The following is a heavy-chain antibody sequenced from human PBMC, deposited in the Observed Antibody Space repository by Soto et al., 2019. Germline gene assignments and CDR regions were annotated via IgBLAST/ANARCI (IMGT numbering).Heavy chain of an antibody. CDR3: AARLLYCSSTSCYGSSFDY. CDR2: IVVGSGNT. CDR1: GFTFTSSA. V-gene: IGHV1-58*01. D-gene: IGHD2-2*01. Sequence: ASVKVSCKASGFTFTSSAVQWVRQARGQRLEWIGWIVVGSGNTNYAQKFQERVTITRDMSTSTAYMELSSLRSEDTAVYYCAARLLYCSSTSCYGSSFDYWGQGTLVTVSS. J-gene: IGHJ4*02.